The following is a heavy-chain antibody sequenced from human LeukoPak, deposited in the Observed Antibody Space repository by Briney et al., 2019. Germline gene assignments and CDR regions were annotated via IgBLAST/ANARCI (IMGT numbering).Heavy chain of an antibody. J-gene: IGHJ6*03. Sequence: GGSLRLSCAASGFTFSSYWMHWVRQAPGKGLVWVSRINSDGSSTSYADSVKGRFTISRDNAKNTLYLQMNSLRAEDTAVYYCARDEAYRVSASTSYYYYYYMDVWGKGTTVTVSS. CDR1: GFTFSSYW. D-gene: IGHD1-26*01. CDR2: INSDGSST. CDR3: ARDEAYRVSASTSYYYYYYMDV. V-gene: IGHV3-74*01.